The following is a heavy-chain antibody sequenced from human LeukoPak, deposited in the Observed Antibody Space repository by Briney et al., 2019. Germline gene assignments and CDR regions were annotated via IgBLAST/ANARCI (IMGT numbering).Heavy chain of an antibody. D-gene: IGHD5-18*01. CDR1: GGSIRTHY. J-gene: IGHJ4*02. Sequence: SETLSLTCTVSGGSIRTHYWSWIRQPPGKRPEWIAYFYYSGSTNYNPSLKGRVTISVDTSTNKFSLKLTSVTAADTAVYYCARHLDTAMVQFDYWGQGTLVTVSS. CDR2: FYYSGST. V-gene: IGHV4-59*11. CDR3: ARHLDTAMVQFDY.